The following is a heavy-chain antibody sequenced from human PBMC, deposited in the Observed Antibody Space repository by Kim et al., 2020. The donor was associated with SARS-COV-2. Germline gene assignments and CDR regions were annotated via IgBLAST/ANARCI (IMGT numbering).Heavy chain of an antibody. J-gene: IGHJ6*02. CDR2: IYYSGST. D-gene: IGHD3-16*01. Sequence: SETLSLTCTVSGGSISSYYWSWIRQPPGKGLEWIGYIYYSGSTNYNPSLKSRVTISVDTSKNQFSLKLSSVTAADTAVYYCARASITFGGDESPHMDVWGQGTTVTVSS. CDR3: ARASITFGGDESPHMDV. CDR1: GGSISSYY. V-gene: IGHV4-59*01.